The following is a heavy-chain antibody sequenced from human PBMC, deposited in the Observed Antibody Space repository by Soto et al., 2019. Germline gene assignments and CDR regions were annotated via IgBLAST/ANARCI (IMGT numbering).Heavy chain of an antibody. V-gene: IGHV4-31*03. CDR1: GGSISSGGYY. CDR3: ATYDSSDYYSGSPIGWFDP. J-gene: IGHJ5*02. CDR2: IYYSGST. Sequence: QVQLQESGPGLVKPSQTLSLTCTVSGGSISSGGYYWSWIRQHPGKGLEWIGYIYYSGSTYYNPSLNSRVTLSVDTSKNQFSRKLSSVTAADTAVYYCATYDSSDYYSGSPIGWFDPWGQGTLVTVSS. D-gene: IGHD3-22*01.